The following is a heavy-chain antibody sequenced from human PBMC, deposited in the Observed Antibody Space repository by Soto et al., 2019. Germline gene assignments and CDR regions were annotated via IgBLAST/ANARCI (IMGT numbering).Heavy chain of an antibody. CDR3: ARDVPGTGYGMDV. Sequence: PSETLSLTCTFSGGSISSGGYYWSWIRQHPGKGLEWIGYIYYSGRTYYNPSLKSRVTISVDTSKNQFSLKLSSVTAADTAVYYCARDVPGTGYGMDVWGQGTTVTVSS. CDR1: GGSISSGGYY. J-gene: IGHJ6*02. V-gene: IGHV4-31*03. D-gene: IGHD1-7*01. CDR2: IYYSGRT.